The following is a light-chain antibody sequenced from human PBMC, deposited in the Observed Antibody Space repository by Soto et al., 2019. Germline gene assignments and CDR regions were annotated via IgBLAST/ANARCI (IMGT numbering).Light chain of an antibody. CDR2: GAS. V-gene: IGKV3-15*01. Sequence: EIVLTPSPATLSVSPVERATLSCRASQSVSSNLAWYQQKPGQAPRLLIYGASTRATGIPARFSGSGSGTEFTLTISSLQSEELAVYYCQQYNNWPLTFGQGTKVDIK. CDR3: QQYNNWPLT. CDR1: QSVSSN. J-gene: IGKJ1*01.